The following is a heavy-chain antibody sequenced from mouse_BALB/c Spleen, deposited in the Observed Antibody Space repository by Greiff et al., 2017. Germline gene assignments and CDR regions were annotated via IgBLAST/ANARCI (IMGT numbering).Heavy chain of an antibody. CDR2: ISNGGGST. Sequence: EVQLQESGGGLVQPGGSLKLSCAASGFTFSSYTMSWVRQTPEKRLEWVAYISNGGGSTYYPDTVKGRFTISRDNAKNTLYLQMSSLKSEDTAMYYCARHYGNYGRYFDYWGQGTTLTVSS. D-gene: IGHD2-1*01. V-gene: IGHV5-12-2*01. CDR3: ARHYGNYGRYFDY. J-gene: IGHJ2*01. CDR1: GFTFSSYT.